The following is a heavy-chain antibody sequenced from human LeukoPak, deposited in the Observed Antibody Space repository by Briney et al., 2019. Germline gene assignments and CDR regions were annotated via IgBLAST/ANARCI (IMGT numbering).Heavy chain of an antibody. J-gene: IGHJ3*02. CDR2: IYYTGST. Sequence: PSQTLSLTCTVSGGSVSNGDFFWRWIRQPPGKGLECIGYIYYTGSTYYNPSLKSRVTMSVDTSKNQFSLKLTSVTAADTAVYYCARVGQLDHDAFDIWGQGTVVTVSS. D-gene: IGHD6-13*01. CDR3: ARVGQLDHDAFDI. V-gene: IGHV4-30-4*01. CDR1: GGSVSNGDFF.